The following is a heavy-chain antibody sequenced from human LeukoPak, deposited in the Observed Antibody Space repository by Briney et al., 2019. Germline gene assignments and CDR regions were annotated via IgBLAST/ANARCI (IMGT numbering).Heavy chain of an antibody. CDR1: GFIVSSTS. D-gene: IGHD1-26*01. J-gene: IGHJ4*02. Sequence: GGSLRLSCAASGFIVSSTSMSWVRQAPGKGLEWVSLLYGGGSTYYEDSVKGRFTISRDNSKNTLYLQMNSLRAEDTAVYYCARGGSYASFGFDYWGQGTLVTVSS. CDR2: LYGGGST. CDR3: ARGGSYASFGFDY. V-gene: IGHV3-53*01.